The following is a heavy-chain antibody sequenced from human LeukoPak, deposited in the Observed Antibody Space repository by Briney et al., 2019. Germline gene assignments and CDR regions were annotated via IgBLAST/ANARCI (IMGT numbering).Heavy chain of an antibody. D-gene: IGHD3-10*01. CDR3: ARDYKYDFDG. CDR1: GFTSSDYS. J-gene: IGHJ4*02. CDR2: IGIDSGNT. Sequence: GGSLRLSCAASGFTSSDYSMNWGRQAPGKGLEGISYIGIDSGNTNSADSVKGRFTISGDKAKSSLYLQMNSLRVEDTAVYYCARDYKYDFDGWGQVTLVTVSS. V-gene: IGHV3-48*01.